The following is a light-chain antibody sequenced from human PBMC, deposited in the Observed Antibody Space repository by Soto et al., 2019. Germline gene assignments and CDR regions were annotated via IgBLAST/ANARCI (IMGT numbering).Light chain of an antibody. J-gene: IGKJ3*01. CDR1: QSISSR. V-gene: IGKV1-5*01. Sequence: DIQMTQSPSTLSASVGDRVTITCRASQSISSRLAWYQQKPGKAPKFLIYDASNLEVGVPSRFSGSGSGTEFTLTICSLQSDDFATYYCQQYNSYLFTFGPGTRVDIK. CDR3: QQYNSYLFT. CDR2: DAS.